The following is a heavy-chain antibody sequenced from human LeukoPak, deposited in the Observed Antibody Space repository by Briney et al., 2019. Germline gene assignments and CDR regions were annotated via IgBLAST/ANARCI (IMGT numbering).Heavy chain of an antibody. V-gene: IGHV3-21*01. J-gene: IGHJ4*02. CDR2: ISSSSSYI. CDR1: GFTFSSYS. D-gene: IGHD3-22*01. Sequence: GGSLRLSCAASGFTFSSYSMNWVRQAPGKGLKWVSSISSSSSYIYYADSVKGRFTISRDNAKNSLYLQMNSLRAEDTAVYYCARDRLVRGIVVGYDYWGQGTLVTVSS. CDR3: ARDRLVRGIVVGYDY.